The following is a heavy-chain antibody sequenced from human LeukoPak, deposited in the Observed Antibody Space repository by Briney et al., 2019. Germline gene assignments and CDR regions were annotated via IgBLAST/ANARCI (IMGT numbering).Heavy chain of an antibody. CDR3: AKTHLGYCSSSSCQNDY. V-gene: IGHV3-30*18. CDR2: ISYDGSNK. Sequence: PGRSLGLSCAASGFTFSSYGMHWVRQAPGKGLEWVAVISYDGSNKYYADSVKGRFTISRDNSKNTLYLQMNSLRAEDTAVYYCAKTHLGYCSSSSCQNDYWGQGTLVTVSS. CDR1: GFTFSSYG. J-gene: IGHJ4*02. D-gene: IGHD2-2*01.